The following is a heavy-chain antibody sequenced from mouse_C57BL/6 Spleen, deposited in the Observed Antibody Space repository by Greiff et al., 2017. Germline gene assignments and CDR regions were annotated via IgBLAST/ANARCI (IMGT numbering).Heavy chain of an antibody. CDR3: ARSVYDYDEGYYFDY. V-gene: IGHV1-26*01. D-gene: IGHD2-4*01. CDR1: GYTFTDYY. J-gene: IGHJ2*01. Sequence: VQLKQSGPELVKPGASVKISCKASGYTFTDYYMNWVKQSHGKSLEWIGDINPNNGGTSYNQKFKGKATLTVDKSSSTAYMELRSLTSEDSAVYYCARSVYDYDEGYYFDYWGQGTTLTVSS. CDR2: INPNNGGT.